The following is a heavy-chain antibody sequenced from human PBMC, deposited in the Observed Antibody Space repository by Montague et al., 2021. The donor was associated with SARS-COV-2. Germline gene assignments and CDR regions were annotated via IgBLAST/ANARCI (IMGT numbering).Heavy chain of an antibody. CDR1: GFSFSTPNVG. D-gene: IGHD3-9*01. J-gene: IGHJ4*02. V-gene: IGHV2-5*01. Sequence: PALVKPTQTLTLTCTFSGFSFSTPNVGVGWIRQPPGKALEWVAVIYSNDEKRYSPSLRNRLTITKDTAKNQVVLSLTYVDPVDTATYYCAHLIRYYDIFTGIPFDYWGQGSQVTVSS. CDR2: IYSNDEK. CDR3: AHLIRYYDIFTGIPFDY.